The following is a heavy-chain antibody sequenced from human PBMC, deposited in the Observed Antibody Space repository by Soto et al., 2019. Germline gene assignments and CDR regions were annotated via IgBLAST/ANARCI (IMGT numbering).Heavy chain of an antibody. Sequence: SETLYLTGTVSGRSISSGYYYWGWIRQPPVKGLEWIGYIYSSGSTYYNPSLKSRVTISVDTSKNQFSLKLSSVTAANTAVYYCAIDEAREYVWGPLGPYYYYYGMDVWGQGTTVT. J-gene: IGHJ6*02. CDR2: IYSSGST. V-gene: IGHV4-30-4*01. CDR3: AIDEAREYVWGPLGPYYYYYGMDV. D-gene: IGHD3-16*01. CDR1: GRSISSGYYY.